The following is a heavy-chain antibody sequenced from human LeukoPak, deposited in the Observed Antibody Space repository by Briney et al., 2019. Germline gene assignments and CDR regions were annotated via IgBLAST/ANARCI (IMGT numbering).Heavy chain of an antibody. CDR1: GFTFSSYE. J-gene: IGHJ6*02. CDR3: AALDTAMADYYYYGMDV. CDR2: ISSSGSSI. D-gene: IGHD5-18*01. Sequence: GGSLRLSCAASGFTFSSYEMNWVRQAPGKGLEWVSYISSSGSSIYYADSVKGRFTISRDNAKNSLYLQMNSLRAEDTAVYYCAALDTAMADYYYYGMDVWGQGTTVTVSS. V-gene: IGHV3-48*03.